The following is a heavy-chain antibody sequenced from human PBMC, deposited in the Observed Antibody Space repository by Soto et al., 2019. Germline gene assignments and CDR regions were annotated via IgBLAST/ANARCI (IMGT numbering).Heavy chain of an antibody. CDR1: GGSLSSGSPY. CDR2: IYYSGST. D-gene: IGHD2-15*01. J-gene: IGHJ4*02. V-gene: IGHV4-39*01. Sequence: SATLPLTCTVSGGSLSSGSPYWGWIRQPPGKGLEWIGTIYYSGSTYSNPSLKSRVTISVDTSKNQFSLKLSSVTAADTAVYYCARGDSSHHYGGWGQGRLVTVXS. CDR3: ARGDSSHHYGG.